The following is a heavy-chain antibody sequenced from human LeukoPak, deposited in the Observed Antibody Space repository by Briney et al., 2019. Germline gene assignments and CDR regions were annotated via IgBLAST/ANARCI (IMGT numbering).Heavy chain of an antibody. D-gene: IGHD6-19*01. Sequence: TPSETLSLTCTVSGGSISGYHWSWIRQPPGKGLEWIGYISYSGSTNYNPSLKSRVTISVDTSKNQFSLKLSSVTAADTAVYYCARGRTTRRWLVNNWFDPWGQGTLVTVSS. CDR1: GGSISGYH. V-gene: IGHV4-59*12. CDR2: ISYSGST. J-gene: IGHJ5*02. CDR3: ARGRTTRRWLVNNWFDP.